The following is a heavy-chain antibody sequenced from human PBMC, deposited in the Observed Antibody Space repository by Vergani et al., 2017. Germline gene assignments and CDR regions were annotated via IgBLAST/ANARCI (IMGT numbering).Heavy chain of an antibody. J-gene: IGHJ6*02. D-gene: IGHD5-18*01. CDR2: ISSSGSTI. CDR1: GFTFSDYY. V-gene: IGHV3-11*01. CDR3: ARGLGGYSYGYGPSPYYYYGMDV. Sequence: VQLVESGGVVVQPGGSLRLSCAASGFTFSDYYMSWIRQAPGKGLEWVSYISSSGSTIYYADSVKGRFTISRDNAKNSLYLQMNSLRAEDTAVYYCARGLGGYSYGYGPSPYYYYGMDVWGQGTTVTVSS.